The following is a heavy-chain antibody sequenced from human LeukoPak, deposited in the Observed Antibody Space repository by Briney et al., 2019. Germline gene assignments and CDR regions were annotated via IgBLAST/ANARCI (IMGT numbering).Heavy chain of an antibody. D-gene: IGHD2-21*02. Sequence: KGGESLKISCKGSGYSFTSYWIGWVRQMPGKGLEWMGIIYPGDSDTRYSPSFQGQVTISADKSISTAYLQWSSLKASDTAMYYCARPICGGDCYFAFDIWGQGTMVTVSS. CDR1: GYSFTSYW. CDR2: IYPGDSDT. V-gene: IGHV5-51*01. J-gene: IGHJ3*02. CDR3: ARPICGGDCYFAFDI.